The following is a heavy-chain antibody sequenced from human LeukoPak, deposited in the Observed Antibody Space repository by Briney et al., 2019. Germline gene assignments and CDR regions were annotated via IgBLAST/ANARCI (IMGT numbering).Heavy chain of an antibody. D-gene: IGHD3-3*01. CDR1: GGSISSYY. J-gene: IGHJ6*03. Sequence: SETLSLTCTVSGGSISSYYWSWIRQPPGKGLEWIGYIYYSGSTNYNPSLKSRVTISVDTSKNQFSLKLSSVTAADTAVYYCARVWNMWSGYYYMDVWGKGTTVTVSS. CDR2: IYYSGST. CDR3: ARVWNMWSGYYYMDV. V-gene: IGHV4-59*01.